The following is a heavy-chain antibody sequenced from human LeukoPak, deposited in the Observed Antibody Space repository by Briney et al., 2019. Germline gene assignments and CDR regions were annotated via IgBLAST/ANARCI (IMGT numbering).Heavy chain of an antibody. CDR2: ISPYNGKT. J-gene: IGHJ5*02. CDR3: ARLPTIVAPAWTHQPFDP. Sequence: ASVKVSSMASGYTFINYGIGWVRQAPGQGLEWMGWISPYNGKTKYAQNLLGRVTMTTDTSTSTAYMDLRSLTFDETAVYYCARLPTIVAPAWTHQPFDPWGQGTLVIVSS. V-gene: IGHV1-18*01. D-gene: IGHD2-2*01. CDR1: GYTFINYG.